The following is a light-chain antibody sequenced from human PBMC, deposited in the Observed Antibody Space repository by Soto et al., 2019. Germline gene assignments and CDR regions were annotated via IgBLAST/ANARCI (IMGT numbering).Light chain of an antibody. V-gene: IGKV1-5*01. Sequence: EIQMTQSPSTLSASVGDRVTITCRASETIHSWLAWYQQKPGKAPNLLIFDASTLLSGVPSRFSASGSGTEFTLTISSLQPNDFATFFCQQYASYSTFGQGTKVDIK. CDR1: ETIHSW. J-gene: IGKJ1*01. CDR3: QQYASYST. CDR2: DAS.